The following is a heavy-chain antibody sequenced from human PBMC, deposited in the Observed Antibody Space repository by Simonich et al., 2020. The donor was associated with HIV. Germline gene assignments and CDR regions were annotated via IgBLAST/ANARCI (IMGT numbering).Heavy chain of an antibody. CDR1: GGTFSSYA. D-gene: IGHD2-8*01. CDR3: ARVFIMGHGFDY. V-gene: IGHV1-69*09. J-gene: IGHJ4*02. CDR2: ILPILGIP. Sequence: QVQLVQSGAEVKKPGSSVKVSCKASGGTFSSYAISWVRQAPGQGLEWMGEILPILGIPNAAQNFQGRVTITADKSTGTVYMELSSLRYEDTAVYYCARVFIMGHGFDYWGQGTLVTVSS.